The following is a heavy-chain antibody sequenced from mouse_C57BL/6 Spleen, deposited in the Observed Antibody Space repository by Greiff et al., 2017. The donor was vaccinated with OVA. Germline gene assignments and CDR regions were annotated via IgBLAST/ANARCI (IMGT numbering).Heavy chain of an antibody. CDR1: GYTFTDYE. V-gene: IGHV1-15*01. CDR3: TRLLRSLYAMDY. CDR2: IDPETGGT. J-gene: IGHJ4*01. D-gene: IGHD1-1*01. Sequence: VQLQQSGAELVRPGASVTLSCKASGYTFTDYEMHWVKQTPVHGLEWIGAIDPETGGTAYNQKFKGKAILTADKSSSTAYMELRSLTSEDSAVYYCTRLLRSLYAMDYWGQGTSVTVSS.